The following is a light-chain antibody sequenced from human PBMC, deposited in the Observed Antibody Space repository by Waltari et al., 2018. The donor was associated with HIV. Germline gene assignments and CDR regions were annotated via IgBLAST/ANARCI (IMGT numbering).Light chain of an antibody. CDR3: HVWDRSSDHHV. Sequence: SYVLTQPPSVSVAPGQTARITCGGNNIGSKRVHWYQQKAGQAPVLVVYDGSDRPSGIPGRFSGSKSGNTATLTSSRVEAGDEADYYCHVWDRSSDHHVFGTGTKVTVL. CDR2: DGS. J-gene: IGLJ1*01. CDR1: NIGSKR. V-gene: IGLV3-21*02.